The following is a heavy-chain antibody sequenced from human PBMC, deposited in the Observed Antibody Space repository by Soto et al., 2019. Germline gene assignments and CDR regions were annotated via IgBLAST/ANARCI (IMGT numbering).Heavy chain of an antibody. CDR2: ISSSSCTI. D-gene: IGHD3-10*01. CDR1: GFTFSSYS. J-gene: IGHJ6*02. V-gene: IGHV3-48*02. Sequence: EVQLVESGGGLVQPGGSLRLSCAASGFTFSSYSMNWVRQAPGKGLEWVSYISSSSCTIYYADSVKGRFTISRDNAKNSLYLQMNSLRDEDTAVYYCARDYYGSGSPSGMDVWGQGTTVTVSS. CDR3: ARDYYGSGSPSGMDV.